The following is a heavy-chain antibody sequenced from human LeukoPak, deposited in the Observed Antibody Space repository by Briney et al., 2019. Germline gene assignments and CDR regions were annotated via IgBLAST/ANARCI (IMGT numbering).Heavy chain of an antibody. Sequence: ASVKVSCKASGYTFTSYYMHWVRQAPGQGLEWMGIINPSGGSTSYAQKFQGRVTMTRDTSTSTVYMELSSLRSEDTAVYYCASASIAAAGTGYFQHWGQGTLVTVSS. J-gene: IGHJ1*01. V-gene: IGHV1-46*01. CDR2: INPSGGST. CDR1: GYTFTSYY. D-gene: IGHD6-13*01. CDR3: ASASIAAAGTGYFQH.